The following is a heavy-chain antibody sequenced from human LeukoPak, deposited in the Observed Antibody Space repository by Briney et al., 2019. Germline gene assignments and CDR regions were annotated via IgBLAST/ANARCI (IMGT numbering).Heavy chain of an antibody. V-gene: IGHV3-48*03. CDR3: ARDFWQSGRHLGPIDY. D-gene: IGHD1-26*01. Sequence: GWSLRLSCAASGFSFSNYEMNWVRQAPGKGLEWVAYICTTGNYIYYADSVKGRFTISRDSAQSSLYLQMNSLGADDTAVYYCARDFWQSGRHLGPIDYWGQGTLVTVS. J-gene: IGHJ4*02. CDR2: ICTTGNYI. CDR1: GFSFSNYE.